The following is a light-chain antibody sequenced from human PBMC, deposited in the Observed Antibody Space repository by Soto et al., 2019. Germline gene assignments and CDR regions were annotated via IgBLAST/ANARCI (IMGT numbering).Light chain of an antibody. CDR3: SSYTSSSTLYV. V-gene: IGLV2-14*01. Sequence: QSALTQPASVSGSPGQSITISCTGTSSDVGGYNYVSLYQQHPGKPPKLMIYDVSNRPSGVSNRFSGSKSGNTASLTISELQAEDEADYYCSSYTSSSTLYVFGTGTKVTVL. CDR1: SSDVGGYNY. CDR2: DVS. J-gene: IGLJ1*01.